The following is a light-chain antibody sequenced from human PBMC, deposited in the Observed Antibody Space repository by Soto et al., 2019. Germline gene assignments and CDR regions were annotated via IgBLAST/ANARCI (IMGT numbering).Light chain of an antibody. CDR2: GAS. Sequence: EIVLTQSPGTLSLSPGERATLSCRASQSVSSSYLAWYQQKPGQAPGLLIYGASTRATSFPARFSGSGSGTDFTLTISRLEPEDFAVYYCQQYGSSPQTFGQGTRLEIK. CDR1: QSVSSSY. J-gene: IGKJ5*01. V-gene: IGKV3-20*01. CDR3: QQYGSSPQT.